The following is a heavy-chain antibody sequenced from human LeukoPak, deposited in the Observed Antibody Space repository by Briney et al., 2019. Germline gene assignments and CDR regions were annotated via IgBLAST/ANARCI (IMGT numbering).Heavy chain of an antibody. CDR1: GYTFSSYW. Sequence: GESLKISCEASGYTFSSYWIAWVRQMPGKGLEWMGIIYPGDSDTRYSPSFQGQVTISADKSISTAYLQWSSLKASDTAMYYCARSGEGSGYFYYWGQGTLVTVSS. J-gene: IGHJ4*02. CDR2: IYPGDSDT. CDR3: ARSGEGSGYFYY. V-gene: IGHV5-51*01. D-gene: IGHD3-3*01.